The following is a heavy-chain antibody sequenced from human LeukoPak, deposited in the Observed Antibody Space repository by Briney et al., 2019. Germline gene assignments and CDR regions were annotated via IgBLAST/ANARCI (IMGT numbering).Heavy chain of an antibody. V-gene: IGHV4-59*11. CDR2: IYYSGST. CDR3: ARGLRWSPPDY. J-gene: IGHJ4*02. D-gene: IGHD4-23*01. Sequence: SETLSFTCTVSGGSISNHYWSWIRQPPGKGLEWIGYIYYSGSTNYNPSLKSRVTISVGTSKNQFSLKLSSVTAADTAVYYCARGLRWSPPDYWGQGTLVTVSS. CDR1: GGSISNHY.